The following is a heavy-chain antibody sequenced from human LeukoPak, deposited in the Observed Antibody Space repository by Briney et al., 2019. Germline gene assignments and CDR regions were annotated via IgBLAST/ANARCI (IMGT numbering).Heavy chain of an antibody. V-gene: IGHV3-7*01. CDR1: GFTFSSYW. Sequence: GGSLRLSCAASGFTFSSYWISWVRQAPGKGLEWVANIKQDGSEKYYVDSVKGRFTISRDNAKNSLYLQMNSLRAEDTAVYYCARVYCSSTSCYFGYFDYWGQGTLVTVSS. J-gene: IGHJ4*02. CDR2: IKQDGSEK. CDR3: ARVYCSSTSCYFGYFDY. D-gene: IGHD2-2*01.